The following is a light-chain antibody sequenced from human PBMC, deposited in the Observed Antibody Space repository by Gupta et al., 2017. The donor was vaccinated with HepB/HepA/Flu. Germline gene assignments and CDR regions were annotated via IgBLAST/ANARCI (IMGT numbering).Light chain of an antibody. V-gene: IGLV1-40*01. CDR2: VSS. Sequence: QSVLTQPPSVSGAPGQRVTISCTGSSSNIGAGYDVDWSQQLPATAPNLLISVSSNRPAGVPAQFSGSNSGTSSSLAITSLQAEEEADDYCQSFDVNRSGCGVFGGGTRLTVL. J-gene: IGLJ2*01. CDR1: SSNIGAGYD. CDR3: QSFDVNRSGCGV.